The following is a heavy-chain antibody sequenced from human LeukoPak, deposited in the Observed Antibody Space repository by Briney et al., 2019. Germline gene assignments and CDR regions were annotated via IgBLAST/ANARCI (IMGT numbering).Heavy chain of an antibody. D-gene: IGHD1-7*01. J-gene: IGHJ4*02. V-gene: IGHV4-61*01. CDR1: GGSVSSGSYY. Sequence: PSETLSLTCTVSGGSVSSGSYYWSWIRQPSGKGLEWIGEINHSGSTNYNPSLKSRVTISVDTSKNQFSLKLTSVTAADTAVYYCAREENYNVDYWGQGTLVTVSS. CDR3: AREENYNVDY. CDR2: INHSGST.